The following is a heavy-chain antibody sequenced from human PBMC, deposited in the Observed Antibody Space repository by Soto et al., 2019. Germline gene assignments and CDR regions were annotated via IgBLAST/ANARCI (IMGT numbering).Heavy chain of an antibody. CDR1: GFTFSSYA. CDR3: AKGIGPSSWSLFDY. V-gene: IGHV3-23*01. Sequence: GGSLRLSCAASGFTFSSYAMSWVRQAPGKGLEWVSAISGSGGSTYYADSVKGRFTISRDNSKNTLYLQMNSLRAEDTVVYYCAKGIGPSSWSLFDYWGQGTQVTVSS. D-gene: IGHD6-13*01. CDR2: ISGSGGST. J-gene: IGHJ4*02.